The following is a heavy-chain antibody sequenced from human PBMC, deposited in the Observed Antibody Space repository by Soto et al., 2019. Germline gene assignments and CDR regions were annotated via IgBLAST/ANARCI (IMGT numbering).Heavy chain of an antibody. CDR3: ARDYLPGITGTTHSFDF. J-gene: IGHJ3*01. CDR2: IYYSGST. V-gene: IGHV4-59*01. D-gene: IGHD1-7*01. Sequence: SETLSLTCTVSGGSISSYYWSWIRQPPGKGLEWIGYIYYSGSTNYNPSLKSRVTISVDTSKNQFSLKLSSVTAADTAVYYCARDYLPGITGTTHSFDFWGQGTMVTVSS. CDR1: GGSISSYY.